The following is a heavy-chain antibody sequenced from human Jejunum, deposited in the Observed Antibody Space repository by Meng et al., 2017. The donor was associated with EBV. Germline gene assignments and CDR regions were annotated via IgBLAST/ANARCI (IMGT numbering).Heavy chain of an antibody. J-gene: IGHJ5*02. CDR1: GFTLSSYW. V-gene: IGHV3-74*01. CDR3: VRGPPPDT. Sequence: VQLVESGGGLVQPGDSLRPSCAASGFTLSSYWMHWVRQAPGKGLVWVSRINSDGSKTNYADSVKGRFTISRDIAKNTLYLQLNSLRADDTAVYYCVRGPPPDTWGQGTLVTVSS. CDR2: INSDGSKT.